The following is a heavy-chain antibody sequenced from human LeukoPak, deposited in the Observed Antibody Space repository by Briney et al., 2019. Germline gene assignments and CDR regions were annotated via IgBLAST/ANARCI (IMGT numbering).Heavy chain of an antibody. D-gene: IGHD4-23*01. J-gene: IGHJ2*01. CDR2: IYHSGST. CDR3: ARINRLRWQTMNWYFDL. V-gene: IGHV4-38-2*02. Sequence: PSETLSLTCTVSGYSISSGYYWGWIRQPPGKGLEWIGSIYHSGSTYYNPSLKSRVTISVDTSKNQFSLKLSSVTAADTAVYYCARINRLRWQTMNWYFDLWGRGTLVTVSS. CDR1: GYSISSGYY.